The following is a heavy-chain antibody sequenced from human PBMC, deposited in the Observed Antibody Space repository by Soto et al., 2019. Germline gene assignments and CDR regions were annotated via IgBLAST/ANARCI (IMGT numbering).Heavy chain of an antibody. CDR2: INPSGGST. V-gene: IGHV1-46*01. CDR3: ARDSARGYCSSTICHYRYGMDV. J-gene: IGHJ6*02. Sequence: GASVKVSCKASGYTFTSYYMHWVRRAPGEGLEWMGIINPSGGSTSYAQKFQGRVTMTRDTSTSTVYMELSSLRSEDTAVYYCARDSARGYCSSTICHYRYGMDVWGQGTTVTVSS. D-gene: IGHD2-2*01. CDR1: GYTFTSYY.